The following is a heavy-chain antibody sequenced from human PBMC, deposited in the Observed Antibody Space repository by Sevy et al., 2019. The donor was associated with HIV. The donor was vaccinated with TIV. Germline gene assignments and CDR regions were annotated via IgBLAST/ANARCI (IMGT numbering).Heavy chain of an antibody. J-gene: IGHJ4*02. CDR1: GFTVSSNY. CDR2: IYSGGST. D-gene: IGHD5-18*01. V-gene: IGHV3-53*01. Sequence: GGSLRLSCAASGFTVSSNYMSWVRQAPGKGLEWVSVIYSGGSTYYADPVKGRFTIPRDNSKNTLYLQMNSLRAEDTAVYYCAMAADTAMVYFDYWGQGTLVTVSS. CDR3: AMAADTAMVYFDY.